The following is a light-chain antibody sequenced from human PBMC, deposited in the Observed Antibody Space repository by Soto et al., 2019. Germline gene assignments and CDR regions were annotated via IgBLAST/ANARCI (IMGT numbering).Light chain of an antibody. J-gene: IGKJ1*01. CDR3: QQLADWPPT. CDR2: DAS. CDR1: QSVGMY. Sequence: EIVLTQSPATLSLSPGDIATLSCKTSQSVGMYLAWYQQKPGQAPRLVIYDASDRATDVPPRFSGDGSGTDFTLTISSLELEDFAVYFCQQLADWPPTFGQGTKVDIK. V-gene: IGKV3-11*01.